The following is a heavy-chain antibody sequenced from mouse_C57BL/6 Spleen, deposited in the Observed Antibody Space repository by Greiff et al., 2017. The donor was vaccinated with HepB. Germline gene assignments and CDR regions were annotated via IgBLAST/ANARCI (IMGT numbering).Heavy chain of an antibody. J-gene: IGHJ4*01. D-gene: IGHD1-1*01. CDR2: IWSDGST. CDR3: ARSSYYYGSSYAYYYAMDY. Sequence: VQVVESGPGLVAPSQSLSITCTVSGFSLTSYGVHWVRQPPGKGLEWLVVIWSDGSTTYNSALKSRLSISKDNSKSQVFLKMNSLQTDDTAMYYCARSSYYYGSSYAYYYAMDYWGQGTSVTVSS. V-gene: IGHV2-6*03. CDR1: GFSLTSYG.